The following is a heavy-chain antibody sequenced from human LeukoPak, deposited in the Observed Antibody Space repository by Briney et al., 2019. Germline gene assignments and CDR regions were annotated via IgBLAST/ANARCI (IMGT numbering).Heavy chain of an antibody. V-gene: IGHV3-53*01. Sequence: GGSLRLSCAASGFTVSNSYMSWVRQAPGKGLEWVSVIYNGGSTYYRDSVKGRFAISRDNSKNMLYLQMNSLRAEDTAVYYCARDGEVTRNDQYFGMDVWGQGTTVTVSS. CDR2: IYNGGST. CDR3: ARDGEVTRNDQYFGMDV. D-gene: IGHD3-3*01. J-gene: IGHJ6*02. CDR1: GFTVSNSY.